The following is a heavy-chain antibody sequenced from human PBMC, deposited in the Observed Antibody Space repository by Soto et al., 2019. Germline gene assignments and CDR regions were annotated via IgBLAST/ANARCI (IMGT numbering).Heavy chain of an antibody. J-gene: IGHJ4*02. CDR2: IYNSGST. CDR3: ARGQSNYYGYYFDY. D-gene: IGHD3-10*01. V-gene: IGHV4-59*11. CDR1: GGSISSHY. Sequence: LSLPCTVSGGSISSHYWSWIRQSPGKGLEWIGYIYNSGSTKYNPSLKSRVTISVDTSKNHFSLKVSPVTAADTAVYYCARGQSNYYGYYFDYWGQGTLVTVSS.